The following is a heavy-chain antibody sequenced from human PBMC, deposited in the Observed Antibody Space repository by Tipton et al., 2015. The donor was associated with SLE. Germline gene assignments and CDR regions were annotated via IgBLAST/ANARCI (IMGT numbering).Heavy chain of an antibody. D-gene: IGHD5-24*01. Sequence: TLSLTCTVSGGSISSHYWSWIRRPPGKALEWIAYINYSGSTNYNPSLKSRVTISVDTSNNQFSLKLRSVSAADTAVYYCAREKGYNWPFDFWGQGTLVTVSS. CDR2: INYSGST. CDR3: AREKGYNWPFDF. CDR1: GGSISSHY. J-gene: IGHJ4*02. V-gene: IGHV4-4*08.